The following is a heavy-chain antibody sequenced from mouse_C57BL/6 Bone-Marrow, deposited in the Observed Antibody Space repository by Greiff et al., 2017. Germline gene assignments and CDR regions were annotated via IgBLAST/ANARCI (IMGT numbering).Heavy chain of an antibody. CDR2: INPNYGTT. CDR1: GYSFTDYN. D-gene: IGHD2-4*01. CDR3: ATMITRAWFAY. J-gene: IGHJ3*01. V-gene: IGHV1-39*01. Sequence: EVHLVESGPELVKPGASVKISCKASGYSFTDYNMNWVKQSNGKSLEWIGVINPNYGTTSYNQKFKGKATLTVDQSSSTAYMQLNSLTSEDSAVYYGATMITRAWFAYWGQGTLVTVSA.